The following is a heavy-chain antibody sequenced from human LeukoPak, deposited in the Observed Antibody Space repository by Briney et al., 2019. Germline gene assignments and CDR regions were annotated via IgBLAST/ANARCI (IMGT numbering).Heavy chain of an antibody. V-gene: IGHV5-51*01. CDR2: IYPGDSDT. D-gene: IGHD2-2*01. CDR1: GYSFTSYW. Sequence: GESLKISCKGSGYSFTSYWIGWVRQMPGKGLEWMGIIYPGDSDTIYSPSFQGQVTISADKSISTAYLQWSSLKASDTAMYYWVRRPGSDDPYCSSTSCYPAGDAFDIWSQGRMVTVSS. CDR3: VRRPGSDDPYCSSTSCYPAGDAFDI. J-gene: IGHJ3*02.